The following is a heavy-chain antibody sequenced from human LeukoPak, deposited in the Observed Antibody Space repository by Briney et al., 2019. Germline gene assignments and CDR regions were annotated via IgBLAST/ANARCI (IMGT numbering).Heavy chain of an antibody. V-gene: IGHV4-59*01. CDR3: ARSPRTGHYYYYYYMDV. J-gene: IGHJ6*03. Sequence: SETLSLTCTVSGGSISSYYWSWIRQPPGKGLEWIGYIYYSGSTNYNPSLKSRVTISVDTSKNQFSLKLSSVTAADTAVYCCARSPRTGHYYYYYYMDVWGKGTTVTVSS. CDR1: GGSISSYY. CDR2: IYYSGST. D-gene: IGHD1-14*01.